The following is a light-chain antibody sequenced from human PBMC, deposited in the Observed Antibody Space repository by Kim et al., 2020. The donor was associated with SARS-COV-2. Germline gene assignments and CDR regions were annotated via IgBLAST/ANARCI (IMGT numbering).Light chain of an antibody. CDR2: RNN. V-gene: IGLV1-47*01. Sequence: QSVVTQPPSASGTPGQRVTISCSGSSSNIGTYYVYWYQHLPGTAPKLLIDRNNQRPSGVPDRFSGSKSGTSASLAISGLRSEDEAVYYCASWDDSLSGLYVFGTGTKVTVL. CDR1: SSNIGTYY. CDR3: ASWDDSLSGLYV. J-gene: IGLJ1*01.